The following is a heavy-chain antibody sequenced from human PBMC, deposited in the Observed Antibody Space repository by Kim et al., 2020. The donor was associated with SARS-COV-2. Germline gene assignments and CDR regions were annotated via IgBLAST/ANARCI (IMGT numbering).Heavy chain of an antibody. CDR1: GFTFSSYA. V-gene: IGHV3-23*01. J-gene: IGHJ6*02. D-gene: IGHD3-3*01. CDR3: AKDRTLYYDFWSGYGRPRDGMDV. Sequence: GGSLRLSCAASGFTFSSYAMSWVRQAPGKGLEWVSAISGSGGSTYYADSVKGRFTISRDNSKNTLYLQMNSLRAEDTAVYYCAKDRTLYYDFWSGYGRPRDGMDVWGQGTTVTVSS. CDR2: ISGSGGST.